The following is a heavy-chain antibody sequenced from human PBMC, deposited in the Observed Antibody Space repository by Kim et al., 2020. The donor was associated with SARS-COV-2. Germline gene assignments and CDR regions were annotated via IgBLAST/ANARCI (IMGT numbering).Heavy chain of an antibody. V-gene: IGHV3-33*01. J-gene: IGHJ2*01. CDR2: IWYDGSNK. Sequence: GGSLRLSCAASGFTFSSYGMHWVRQAPGKGLEWVAVIWYDGSNKYYADSVKGRFTISRDNSKNTLYLQMNSLRAEDTAVYYCARDPAPLSLEPLWYFDLWGRGTLVTVSS. D-gene: IGHD1-20*01. CDR1: GFTFSSYG. CDR3: ARDPAPLSLEPLWYFDL.